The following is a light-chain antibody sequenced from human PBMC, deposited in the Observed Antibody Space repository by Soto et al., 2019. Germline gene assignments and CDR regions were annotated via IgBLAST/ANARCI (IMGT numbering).Light chain of an antibody. CDR1: QSISDW. V-gene: IGKV1-5*01. J-gene: IGKJ1*01. CDR3: QQYNSYPWT. CDR2: DAS. Sequence: DLQMTQSPSTLSASVGDRVTITCRASQSISDWLAWYQQKPGKAPKLLIYDASSLESGVPSRFSGSGSGTEFTLTISSLQPDDFATYYCQQYNSYPWTFGQGTKV.